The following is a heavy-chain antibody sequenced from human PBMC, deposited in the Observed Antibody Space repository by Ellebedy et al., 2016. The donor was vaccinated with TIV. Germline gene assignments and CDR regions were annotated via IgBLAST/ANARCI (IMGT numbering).Heavy chain of an antibody. J-gene: IGHJ4*02. D-gene: IGHD1-26*01. CDR3: AKGIMGATTFFDY. CDR2: ISRSGDST. Sequence: GGSLRLXXAASGFAFSSIDMTWVRQAPGEGLEWVSTISRSGDSTYYADSVKGRFTISSDNSRNTLYLQMNSLRAEDTAIYYCAKGIMGATTFFDYWGQGTLVTVSS. CDR1: GFAFSSID. V-gene: IGHV3-23*01.